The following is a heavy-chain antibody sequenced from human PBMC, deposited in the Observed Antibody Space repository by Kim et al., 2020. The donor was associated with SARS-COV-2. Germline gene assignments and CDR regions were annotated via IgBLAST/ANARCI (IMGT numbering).Heavy chain of an antibody. Sequence: GGSLRLSCAASGFTVSSNYMSWVRQAPGKGLEWVSVIYSGGSTYYADSVKGRFTISRDNSKNTLYLQMNSLRAEDTAVYYCAGDGGGDYGDYYYYYGMDVWGQGTTVTVSS. V-gene: IGHV3-53*01. J-gene: IGHJ6*02. CDR3: AGDGGGDYGDYYYYYGMDV. CDR2: IYSGGST. CDR1: GFTVSSNY. D-gene: IGHD4-17*01.